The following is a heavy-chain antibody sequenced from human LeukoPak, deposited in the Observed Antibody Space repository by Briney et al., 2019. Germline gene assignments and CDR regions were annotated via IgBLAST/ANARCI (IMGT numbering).Heavy chain of an antibody. V-gene: IGHV4-39*01. D-gene: IGHD3-3*01. Sequence: SETPSLTCTVSGGSISSSSYYWGWIRQPPGKGLEWIGSIYYSGSTYYNPSLKSRVTISVDTSKNQSSLKLSSVTAADTAVYYCARQLRFLEWLSEKFDYWGQGTLVTVSS. CDR3: ARQLRFLEWLSEKFDY. CDR2: IYYSGST. J-gene: IGHJ4*02. CDR1: GGSISSSSYY.